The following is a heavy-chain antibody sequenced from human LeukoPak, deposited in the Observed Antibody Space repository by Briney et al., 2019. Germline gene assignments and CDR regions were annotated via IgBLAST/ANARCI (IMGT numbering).Heavy chain of an antibody. J-gene: IGHJ6*02. CDR2: ISYDGSNR. CDR1: GFTFSNYG. CDR3: AKDHLAYCGGDCYHYYYGMDV. Sequence: GRSLRLSCAASGFTFSNYGMHWVRQAPGKGLDWVAVISYDGSNRYYADSVKGRFTISRDNSKNTLYLQMNSLRAEDTAVYYCAKDHLAYCGGDCYHYYYGMDVRGQGTTVTVSS. V-gene: IGHV3-30*18. D-gene: IGHD2-21*02.